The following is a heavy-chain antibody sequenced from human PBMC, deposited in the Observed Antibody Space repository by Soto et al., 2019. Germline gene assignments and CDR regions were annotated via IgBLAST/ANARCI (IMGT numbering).Heavy chain of an antibody. J-gene: IGHJ3*02. D-gene: IGHD2-15*01. CDR3: ARTVGRVVAARIGAFDI. CDR1: GYTFTGYY. CDR2: INPNSGGT. Sequence: ASVKVSCKASGYTFTGYYMHWVRQAPGQGLEWMGWINPNSGGTNYAQKFQGWVTMTRDTSISTAYMELSRLRSDDTAVYYCARTVGRVVAARIGAFDIWGQGTMVTVSS. V-gene: IGHV1-2*04.